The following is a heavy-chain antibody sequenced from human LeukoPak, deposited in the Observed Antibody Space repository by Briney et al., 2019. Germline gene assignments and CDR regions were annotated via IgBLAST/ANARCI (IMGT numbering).Heavy chain of an antibody. CDR3: ARHGLTAYYYGMDV. CDR1: GGSISSSSYY. J-gene: IGHJ6*02. D-gene: IGHD1-20*01. V-gene: IGHV4-39*01. Sequence: SETLSLTCSVSGGSISSSSYYWGWIRQPPGKGLEWIGSIYYSGSTYYNPSLKSRVTISVDTSKNQFSLKLSSVTVADTAVYYCARHGLTAYYYGMDVWGQGTTVTVSS. CDR2: IYYSGST.